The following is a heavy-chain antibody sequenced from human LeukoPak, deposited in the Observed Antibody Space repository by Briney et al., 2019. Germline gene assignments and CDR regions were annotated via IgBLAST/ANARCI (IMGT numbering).Heavy chain of an antibody. V-gene: IGHV1-2*02. CDR2: INPNSGGT. J-gene: IGHJ2*01. CDR3: ARGRAVVVPAAIPPVNWYFDL. D-gene: IGHD2-2*02. Sequence: ASVKVSCKASGYTFTGYYMHWVRQAPGQGLERMGWINPNSGGTNYAQKFQGRVTMTRDTSISTAYMELSRLRSDDTAVYYCARGRAVVVPAAIPPVNWYFDLWGRGTLVTVSS. CDR1: GYTFTGYY.